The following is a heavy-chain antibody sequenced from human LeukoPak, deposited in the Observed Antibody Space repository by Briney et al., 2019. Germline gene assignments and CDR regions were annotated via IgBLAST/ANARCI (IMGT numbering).Heavy chain of an antibody. CDR3: AKDGNVAYYYDSSGYPDY. CDR1: GFTFSSYA. J-gene: IGHJ4*02. CDR2: IRDSGYNT. Sequence: GGSLRLSCAASGFTFSSYAMSWVRQAPGKGLEWVSAIRDSGYNTYYADSVKGRFTISRDNSKNTLYLEMNSLRAEDTAVYYCAKDGNVAYYYDSSGYPDYWGQGTLVTVSS. D-gene: IGHD3-22*01. V-gene: IGHV3-23*01.